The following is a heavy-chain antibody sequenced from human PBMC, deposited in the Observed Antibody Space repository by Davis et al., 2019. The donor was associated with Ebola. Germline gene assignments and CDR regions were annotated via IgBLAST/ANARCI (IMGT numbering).Heavy chain of an antibody. Sequence: SETLSLTCAVSGGSISSSNWWSWVRQPPGKGLEWIGEINHSGSTNYNPSLKSRVTISVDTSKNQFSLKLSSVTAADTAVYYCARGRGQYYYDSSGYGTYYYGMDVWGQGTTVTVSS. CDR2: INHSGST. D-gene: IGHD3-22*01. CDR3: ARGRGQYYYDSSGYGTYYYGMDV. J-gene: IGHJ6*02. V-gene: IGHV4-4*02. CDR1: GGSISSSNW.